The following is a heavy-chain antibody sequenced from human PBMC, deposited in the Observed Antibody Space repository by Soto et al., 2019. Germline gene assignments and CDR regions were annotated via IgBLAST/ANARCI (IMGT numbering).Heavy chain of an antibody. Sequence: PGESLKISCKGSGYSFTSYWIGWVRQMPGKGLEWMGIIYPGDSDTRYSPSFQGQVTISADKSISTAYLQWSSLKASDTAMYYCARSGYSSSGYGKKYYYYMDVWGKGTTVTVAS. CDR1: GYSFTSYW. D-gene: IGHD6-13*01. CDR2: IYPGDSDT. V-gene: IGHV5-51*01. J-gene: IGHJ6*03. CDR3: ARSGYSSSGYGKKYYYYMDV.